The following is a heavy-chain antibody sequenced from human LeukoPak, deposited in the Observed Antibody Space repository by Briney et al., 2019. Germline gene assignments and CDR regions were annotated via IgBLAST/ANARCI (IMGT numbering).Heavy chain of an antibody. CDR2: ISYDGSNK. Sequence: GGSLRPSCAASGFSFRSYAMHWVRQAPGKGLEWVAVISYDGSNKYYADSVKGRFTISRDNSRDTLYLQVNSLRAEDTAVYYCARDLRHQLLYCLDYWGQGTLVTVSS. V-gene: IGHV3-30*04. D-gene: IGHD2-2*02. CDR1: GFSFRSYA. CDR3: ARDLRHQLLYCLDY. J-gene: IGHJ4*02.